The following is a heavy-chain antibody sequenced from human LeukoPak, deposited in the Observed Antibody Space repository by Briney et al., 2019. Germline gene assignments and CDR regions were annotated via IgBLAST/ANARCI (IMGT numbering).Heavy chain of an antibody. V-gene: IGHV1-3*01. CDR3: AVIRVRDDY. Sequence: EWMGWINAGNGNTKYSQKFQGRVTITRDTSASTAYMELSSLRSEDTAVYYCAVIRVRDDYWGQGTLVTVSS. D-gene: IGHD2-21*01. J-gene: IGHJ4*02. CDR2: INAGNGNT.